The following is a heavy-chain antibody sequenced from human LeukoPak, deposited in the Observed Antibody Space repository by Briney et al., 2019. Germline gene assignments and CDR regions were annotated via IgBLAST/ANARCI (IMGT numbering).Heavy chain of an antibody. D-gene: IGHD3-10*01. CDR1: GFNFSHAW. V-gene: IGHV3-15*04. Sequence: GGSLRLSCVVSGFNFSHAWMSWVRQAPGKGLEWVGRIESKTDGGTTDYAAPVKGRFTISRDDSTNTLYLQMNSLKSEDTAVYYCTTYGSGRKFDYWGQGILVTVSS. J-gene: IGHJ4*02. CDR2: IESKTDGGTT. CDR3: TTYGSGRKFDY.